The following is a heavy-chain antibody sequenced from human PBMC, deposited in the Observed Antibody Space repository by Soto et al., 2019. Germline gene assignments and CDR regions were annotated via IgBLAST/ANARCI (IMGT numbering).Heavy chain of an antibody. V-gene: IGHV3-74*01. CDR3: VRTSLVEAAATREDY. D-gene: IGHD2-15*01. CDR1: VFTFSCYW. J-gene: IGHJ4*02. Sequence: EVQLVESGGGLVQPGGSLRLSCAASVFTFSCYWMHWVRQAPGKGLVWVSRINSDGSSTSYADSVKGRFTISRDNAKNTLFLQMNSLRAEDTAVYYCVRTSLVEAAATREDYWGQGTLVTVSS. CDR2: INSDGSST.